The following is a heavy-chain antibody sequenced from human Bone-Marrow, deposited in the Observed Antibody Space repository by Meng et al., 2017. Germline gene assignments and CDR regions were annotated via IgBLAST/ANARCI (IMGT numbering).Heavy chain of an antibody. J-gene: IGHJ4*02. CDR2: INHSGST. CDR3: RLAYCMGDCVGY. CDR1: GGSFSAYD. Sequence: QLQLQESGAGLLKPSETLSLTCAFYGGSFSAYDWSWIRQPPGKGLEWLGQINHSGSTNDNPSLKSRVTISIDTSRNQLSLKLSSVTAADTAVYYCRLAYCMGDCVGYWGQGTLVTVSS. D-gene: IGHD2-21*01. V-gene: IGHV4-34*01.